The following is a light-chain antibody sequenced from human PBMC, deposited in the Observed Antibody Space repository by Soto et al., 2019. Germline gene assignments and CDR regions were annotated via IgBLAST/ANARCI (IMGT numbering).Light chain of an antibody. J-gene: IGKJ1*01. CDR1: QSVSSN. Sequence: DIVMTQSPATLSVSPGDRVTLSCRASQSVSSNLAWYQQKPGQAPRLLIYGASTRATGVPARFSGDGSGTEFTLTISSLQSADFAVYYCQQFNTWPRDTFGQGTKVEVK. V-gene: IGKV3-15*01. CDR3: QQFNTWPRDT. CDR2: GAS.